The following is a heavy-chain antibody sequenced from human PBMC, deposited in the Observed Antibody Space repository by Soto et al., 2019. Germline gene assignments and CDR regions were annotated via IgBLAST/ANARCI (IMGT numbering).Heavy chain of an antibody. Sequence: EVQLVQSGAEVKKPGESLKISCKGSGYSFTSYWIGWVRQMPGKGLEWMGIIYPGDSDTRYSPSFQGQVTISADKSISXXYXQXXSLKASDTAMYYCAGIAAAGTGAPSPPYYYYGMDVWGQGPTVTVSS. CDR2: IYPGDSDT. V-gene: IGHV5-51*03. D-gene: IGHD6-13*01. CDR3: AGIAAAGTGAPSPPYYYYGMDV. CDR1: GYSFTSYW. J-gene: IGHJ6*02.